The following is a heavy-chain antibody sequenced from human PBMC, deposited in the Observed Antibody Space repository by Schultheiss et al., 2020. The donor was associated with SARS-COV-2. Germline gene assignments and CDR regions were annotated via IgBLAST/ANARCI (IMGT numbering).Heavy chain of an antibody. D-gene: IGHD5-24*01. CDR2: IYYSGST. CDR1: GGSISSYY. CDR3: ARDLTDGSKDY. Sequence: SETLSLTCTVSGGSISSYYWSWIRQPPGKGLEWIGYIYYSGSTNYNPSLKGRVTISVDTSKDQFSLKLSSVTATDTAVYYCARDLTDGSKDYWGQGTLVTVSS. V-gene: IGHV4-4*08. J-gene: IGHJ4*02.